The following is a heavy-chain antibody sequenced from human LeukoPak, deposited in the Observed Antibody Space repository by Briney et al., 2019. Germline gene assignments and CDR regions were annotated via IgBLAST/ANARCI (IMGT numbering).Heavy chain of an antibody. CDR2: INHSGST. V-gene: IGHV4-34*01. J-gene: IGHJ6*03. CDR3: ARGFTVTTCAYYYYYMDV. Sequence: PSETLSLTCAVYGGSFSGYYWRWIRQPPGKGLEWIGEINHSGSTNYNPSLKSRVTISVDTSKNQFSLKLSSVTAADTAVYYCARGFTVTTCAYYYYYMDVWGKGTTVTVSS. CDR1: GGSFSGYY. D-gene: IGHD4-17*01.